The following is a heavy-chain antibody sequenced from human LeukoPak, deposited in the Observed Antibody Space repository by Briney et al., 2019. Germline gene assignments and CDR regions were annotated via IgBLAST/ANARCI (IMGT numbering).Heavy chain of an antibody. Sequence: GESRKISCKGSGCSINNCWVGWVRQMPGKGLEWMGSIYPADSDIRYSPSFQGQVTISADKSISTAYLQWSSLKASDTAMYYCARQEYCSGGSCYTWFDPWGQGTLVTVSS. V-gene: IGHV5-51*01. CDR2: IYPADSDI. J-gene: IGHJ5*02. CDR1: GCSINNCW. CDR3: ARQEYCSGGSCYTWFDP. D-gene: IGHD2-15*01.